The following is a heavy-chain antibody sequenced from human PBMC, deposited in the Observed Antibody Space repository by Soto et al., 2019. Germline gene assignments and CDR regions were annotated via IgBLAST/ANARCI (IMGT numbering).Heavy chain of an antibody. D-gene: IGHD4-4*01. CDR2: IWYDASNK. J-gene: IGHJ2*01. CDR3: ARGRYGYSANWHFDL. CDR1: GFTFSDYG. V-gene: IGHV3-33*01. Sequence: GGSLRLSCAASGFTFSDYGMHWVRQAPGKGLDWVAVIWYDASNKYLADSVRGRFSISRDNSKNTLFLEMDSLRADDTAVYFCARGRYGYSANWHFDLWGRGTQVTVSS.